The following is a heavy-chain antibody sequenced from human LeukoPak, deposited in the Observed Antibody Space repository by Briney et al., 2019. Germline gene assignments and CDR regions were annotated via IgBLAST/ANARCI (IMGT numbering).Heavy chain of an antibody. D-gene: IGHD3-10*01. CDR2: IYYFGGT. J-gene: IGHJ4*02. Sequence: TSETLSLTCTVSGGSISSNYWSWIRQPPGKGLEWIGYIYYFGGTNYNPSLKSRVTISVDTSKNQFSLKLSSVTAADTAVYYCAGNYYGSGSYYSEDRYWGQGTLVTVSS. CDR3: AGNYYGSGSYYSEDRY. V-gene: IGHV4-59*08. CDR1: GGSISSNY.